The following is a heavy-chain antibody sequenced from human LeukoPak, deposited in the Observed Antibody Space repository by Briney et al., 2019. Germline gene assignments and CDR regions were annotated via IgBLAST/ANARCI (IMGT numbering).Heavy chain of an antibody. CDR1: GGSISSSSYY. CDR2: IYYSGST. Sequence: SETLSLTCTVSGGSISSSSYYWGWIRQPPGKGLEWIGSIYYSGSTYYNPSLKSRVTMSVDTSKNQFSLKLSSVTAADTAVYYCARRGATTCYWGQGTLVTVSS. CDR3: ARRGATTCY. J-gene: IGHJ4*02. D-gene: IGHD5-12*01. V-gene: IGHV4-39*01.